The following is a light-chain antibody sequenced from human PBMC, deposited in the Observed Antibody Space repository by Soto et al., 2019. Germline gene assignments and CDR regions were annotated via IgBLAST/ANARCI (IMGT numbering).Light chain of an antibody. CDR2: AAS. V-gene: IGKV1-8*01. CDR1: QSISSW. Sequence: RVTIACRASQSISSWLAWYQQKPGKAPKLLIYAASTLQSGVPSRFSGSGSGTDFTLTISCLQSEDFATYYCQQYYSYPLTFGGGTKVDI. J-gene: IGKJ4*01. CDR3: QQYYSYPLT.